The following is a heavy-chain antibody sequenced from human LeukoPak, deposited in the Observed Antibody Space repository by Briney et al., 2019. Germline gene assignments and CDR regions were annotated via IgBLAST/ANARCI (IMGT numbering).Heavy chain of an antibody. V-gene: IGHV4-59*12. CDR3: AREYGASYNWFDP. J-gene: IGHJ5*02. Sequence: KPSETLSLTCTVSGGSISSYYWSWIRQPPGKGLEWIGYIYYSGSTNYNPSLKSRVTISVDTSNNQFSLKVNSVTAADTAVYYCAREYGASYNWFDPWGQGTLVTVSS. D-gene: IGHD4/OR15-4a*01. CDR2: IYYSGST. CDR1: GGSISSYY.